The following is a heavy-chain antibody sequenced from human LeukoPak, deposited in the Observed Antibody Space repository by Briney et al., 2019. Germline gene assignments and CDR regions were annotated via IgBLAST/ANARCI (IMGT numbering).Heavy chain of an antibody. CDR3: AREDHTANNWFDP. CDR2: IIPMLGRS. Sequence: SVTVSCKASGGSFSSYGISWVRQAPGQGLEWMGGIIPMLGRSNYAQKFQGRVTISTDESTSTAYMEMSSLRSEDTAVYYCAREDHTANNWFDPWGQGTLVTVSS. J-gene: IGHJ5*02. V-gene: IGHV1-69*05. CDR1: GGSFSSYG. D-gene: IGHD5-18*01.